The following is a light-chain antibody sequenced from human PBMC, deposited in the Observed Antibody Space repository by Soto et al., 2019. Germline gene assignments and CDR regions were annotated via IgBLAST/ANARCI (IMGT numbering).Light chain of an antibody. V-gene: IGKV1-39*01. CDR2: TAS. J-gene: IGKJ5*01. Sequence: DIQMTQSPSSLSASFGYRVTITCGASQSISGYLNWYQQKPGRAPKLLIYTASSLQSGVPSRFSGSGSGTDFTLTISSLQFGDFATYYCQQSYYTPITFGQGTRLEIK. CDR3: QQSYYTPIT. CDR1: QSISGY.